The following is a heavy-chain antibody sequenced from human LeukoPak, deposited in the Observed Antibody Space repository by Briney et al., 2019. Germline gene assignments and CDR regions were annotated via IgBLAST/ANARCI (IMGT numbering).Heavy chain of an antibody. CDR2: IDRTGTYT. CDR3: ARYNDIS. V-gene: IGHV3-21*05. J-gene: IGHJ5*02. D-gene: IGHD1-14*01. Sequence: GGSLRLSCAASGFTFSSYSMNWIRQAPGKGLEWVSYIDRTGTYTNYADSVKGRFTISRDNAKNSLYLQMNSLRAEDTAVYYCARYNDISWGQGTLVTVSS. CDR1: GFTFSSYS.